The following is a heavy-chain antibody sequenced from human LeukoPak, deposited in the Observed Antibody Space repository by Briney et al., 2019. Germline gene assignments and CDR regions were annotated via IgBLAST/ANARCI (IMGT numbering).Heavy chain of an antibody. D-gene: IGHD6-13*01. V-gene: IGHV7-4-1*02. J-gene: IGHJ4*02. Sequence: GASVKVSCKASGYTFTSYAMNWVRQAPGQGLEWMGWINTNTGNPTYAQGFTGRFVFSLDTSVSTAYLQISSLKAEDTAVYYCARDARGIAAAGPDYWGQGTLVTVSS. CDR3: ARDARGIAAAGPDY. CDR2: INTNTGNP. CDR1: GYTFTSYA.